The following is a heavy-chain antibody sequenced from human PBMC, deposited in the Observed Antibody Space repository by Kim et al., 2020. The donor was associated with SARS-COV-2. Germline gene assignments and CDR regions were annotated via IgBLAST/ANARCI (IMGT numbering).Heavy chain of an antibody. CDR2: SGNT. J-gene: IGHJ3*01. D-gene: IGHD1-26*01. V-gene: IGHV1-8*01. CDR3: TRGRGSYS. Sequence: SGNTAYAQKFQGRVTMTRNTSIPTAYMELSSLRSEDTAVYYCTRGRGSYSWGQGTMVTVSS.